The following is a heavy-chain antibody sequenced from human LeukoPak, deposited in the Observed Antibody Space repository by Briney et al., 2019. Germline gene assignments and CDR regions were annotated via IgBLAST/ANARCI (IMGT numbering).Heavy chain of an antibody. J-gene: IGHJ6*03. CDR2: ISSSGSTI. CDR1: GFTFSDYY. V-gene: IGHV3-11*01. D-gene: IGHD3-3*01. CDR3: ARDSVYYDFWSGYHGGGYYYYYMDV. Sequence: PGGSLRLSCAASGFTFSDYYMSWIRQAPGKGLEWVSYISSSGSTIYYADSVKGRFTISRDNAKNSLYLQMNSLRAEDTAVYYCARDSVYYDFWSGYHGGGYYYYYMDVWGKGTTVTVSS.